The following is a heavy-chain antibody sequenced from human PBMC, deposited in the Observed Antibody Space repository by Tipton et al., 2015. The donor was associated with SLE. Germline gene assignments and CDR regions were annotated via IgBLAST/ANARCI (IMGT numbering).Heavy chain of an antibody. Sequence: TLSLTCTVSGGSISSGDYYWTWIRQPAGKGLEWIGRIYTTGTTNYSPSLESRVTMSLDMSKNQFSLRLSSVTAAATAVYYCARLESKAGYYYYYMDVWGKGTTVTVSS. CDR2: IYTTGTT. D-gene: IGHD3-3*01. CDR1: GGSISSGDYY. V-gene: IGHV4-61*02. J-gene: IGHJ6*03. CDR3: ARLESKAGYYYYYMDV.